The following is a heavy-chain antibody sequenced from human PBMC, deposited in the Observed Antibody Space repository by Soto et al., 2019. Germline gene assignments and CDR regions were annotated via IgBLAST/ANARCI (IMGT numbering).Heavy chain of an antibody. Sequence: ASVKVSCKASGGTFSSYAISWVRQAPGQGLEWVGGIIPIFGTADYAQKFQGRVTITADKSTSTAYMELSSLRSEDTAVYYCALSVVVAAYNWFDPWGQGTLVTVSS. CDR1: GGTFSSYA. CDR3: ALSVVVAAYNWFDP. J-gene: IGHJ5*02. V-gene: IGHV1-69*06. CDR2: IIPIFGTA. D-gene: IGHD2-15*01.